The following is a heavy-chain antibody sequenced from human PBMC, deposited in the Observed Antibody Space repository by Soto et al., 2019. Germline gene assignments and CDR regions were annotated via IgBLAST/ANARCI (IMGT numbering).Heavy chain of an antibody. CDR1: GFTFSGAW. V-gene: IGHV3-15*01. D-gene: IGHD1-1*01. CDR2: IKIGLEGVTS. CDR3: AADSPARGRVEFDY. J-gene: IGHJ4*02. Sequence: EVQLVESGGGWIKPGGSLRLSCAASGFTFSGAWVSWVRQAPGRGLEWVGYIKIGLEGVTSVYAAPVKGRFTISRDDSQTTVSMQMDSLRTEDTAVYYCAADSPARGRVEFDYWGQGAPVTVSS.